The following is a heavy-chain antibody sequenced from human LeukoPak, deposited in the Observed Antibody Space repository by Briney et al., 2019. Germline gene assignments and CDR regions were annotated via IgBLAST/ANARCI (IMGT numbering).Heavy chain of an antibody. CDR1: GGSISSSSYY. D-gene: IGHD6-19*01. CDR2: IYYSGST. J-gene: IGHJ4*02. V-gene: IGHV4-39*01. Sequence: PSETLSLTCTVSGGSISSSSYYRGWIRQPPGKGLEWIGSIYYSGSTYYNPSLKSRVTISVDTSKNQFSLKLSSVTAADTAVYYCASSIAVANFDYWGQGTLVTVSS. CDR3: ASSIAVANFDY.